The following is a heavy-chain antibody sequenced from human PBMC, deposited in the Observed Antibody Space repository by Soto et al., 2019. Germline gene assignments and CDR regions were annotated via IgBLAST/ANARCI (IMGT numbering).Heavy chain of an antibody. V-gene: IGHV3-7*01. CDR3: ARAGYCGPGCYYYFDY. CDR2: IKPDGSAT. J-gene: IGHJ4*02. D-gene: IGHD2-21*02. CDR1: GFTFGSYW. Sequence: GGSLRLSCAVSGFTFGSYWMNWVRLIPGKGLEWVAYIKPDGSATYYVDSVKGRFAISRDNAKNSLYLQMNSLRVEDTSVYYCARAGYCGPGCYYYFDYWGQGTLVTVSS.